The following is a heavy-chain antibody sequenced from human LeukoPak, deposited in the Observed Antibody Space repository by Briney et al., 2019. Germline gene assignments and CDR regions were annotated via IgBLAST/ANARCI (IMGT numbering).Heavy chain of an antibody. Sequence: GSLRLSCAASGFTFSGSAMHWIRQPAGKGLEWIGRIYISGSTNYNPSLKSRVTMSVDTSKNQFSLKLSSVTAADTAVYYCARDRGTWNDDGFDYWGQGTLVTVSS. J-gene: IGHJ4*02. CDR3: ARDRGTWNDDGFDY. D-gene: IGHD1-1*01. CDR1: GFTFSGSA. CDR2: IYISGST. V-gene: IGHV4-4*07.